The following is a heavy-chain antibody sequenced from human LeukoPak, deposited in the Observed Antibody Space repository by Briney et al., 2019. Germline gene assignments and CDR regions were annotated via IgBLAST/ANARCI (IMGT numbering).Heavy chain of an antibody. Sequence: KPSETLSLTCTVSGGSISSYYWSWIRQPPGKGLEWIGYIYYSGSTNYNPSLKSRVTISVDTSKNQFSLKLSSVTAADTAMYYCARPYTSGWSGVKYWGQGTLVTVSS. D-gene: IGHD6-19*01. J-gene: IGHJ4*02. CDR3: ARPYTSGWSGVKY. V-gene: IGHV4-59*08. CDR1: GGSISSYY. CDR2: IYYSGST.